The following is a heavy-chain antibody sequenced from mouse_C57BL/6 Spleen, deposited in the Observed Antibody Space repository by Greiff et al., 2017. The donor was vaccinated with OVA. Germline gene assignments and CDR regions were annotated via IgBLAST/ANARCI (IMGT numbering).Heavy chain of an antibody. D-gene: IGHD2-2*01. Sequence: EVQLQESGPGLVKPSQSLSLTCSVTGYSITSGYYWNWIRQFPGNKLEWMGYISYDGSNNYNPSLKNRISITRDTSKNQFFLKLNSVTTEDTATYYCASGIYYGYDGFAYWGQGTLVTVSA. CDR3: ASGIYYGYDGFAY. V-gene: IGHV3-6*01. CDR1: GYSITSGYY. J-gene: IGHJ3*01. CDR2: ISYDGSN.